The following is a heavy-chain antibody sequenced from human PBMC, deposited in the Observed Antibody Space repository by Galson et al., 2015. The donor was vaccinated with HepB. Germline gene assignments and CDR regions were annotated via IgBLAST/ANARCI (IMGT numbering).Heavy chain of an antibody. CDR1: GYSFTSYW. Sequence: QSGAEVKKPGESLKISCKGSGYSFTSYWIGWVRQMPGKGLEWMGIIYPGDSDTRYSPSFQGQVTISADKSISTAYLQWSSLKASDPAMYYCAREGEECGGDCYRFGSWFDPWGQGTLVTVSS. CDR3: AREGEECGGDCYRFGSWFDP. D-gene: IGHD2-21*01. V-gene: IGHV5-51*03. CDR2: IYPGDSDT. J-gene: IGHJ5*02.